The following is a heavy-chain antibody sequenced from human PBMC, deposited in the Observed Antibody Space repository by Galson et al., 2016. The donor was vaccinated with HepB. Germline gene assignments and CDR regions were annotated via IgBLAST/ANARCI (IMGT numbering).Heavy chain of an antibody. CDR3: TGEAPGDHFDY. J-gene: IGHJ4*02. D-gene: IGHD1-1*01. V-gene: IGHV4-4*02. CDR1: GASISTNNW. Sequence: SETLSLTCAVSGASISTNNWWSWVCQSPGKGLQWIGQIYHTGDTNYNPSLKSRVTMSVDESKNQFSLNLRSVTAADTALYFCTGEAPGDHFDYWGQGTLVTVST. CDR2: IYHTGDT.